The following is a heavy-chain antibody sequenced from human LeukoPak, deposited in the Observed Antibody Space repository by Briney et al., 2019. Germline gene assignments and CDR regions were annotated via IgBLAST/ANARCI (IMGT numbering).Heavy chain of an antibody. Sequence: PSETLSLTCAVYGGSLSGYYWSWIRQPPGKGLEWIGEINHSGSTNYNPSLKSRVTISVDTSKNQFSLKLSSVTAADTAVYYCARVGCSSTSCYTLDYWGQGTLVTVSS. CDR2: INHSGST. CDR1: GGSLSGYY. V-gene: IGHV4-34*01. J-gene: IGHJ4*02. D-gene: IGHD2-2*02. CDR3: ARVGCSSTSCYTLDY.